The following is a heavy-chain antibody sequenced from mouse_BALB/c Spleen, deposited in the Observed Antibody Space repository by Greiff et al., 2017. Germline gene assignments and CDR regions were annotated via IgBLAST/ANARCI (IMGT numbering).Heavy chain of an antibody. D-gene: IGHD2-1*01. Sequence: EVNVVESGGGLVQPGGSLRLSCATSGFTFTDYYMSWVRQPPGKALEWLGFIRNKANGYTTEYSASVKGRFTISRDNSQSILYLQMNTLRAEDSATYYCARGYGNYGFAYWGQGTLVTVSA. V-gene: IGHV7-3*02. CDR3: ARGYGNYGFAY. J-gene: IGHJ3*01. CDR2: IRNKANGYTT. CDR1: GFTFTDYY.